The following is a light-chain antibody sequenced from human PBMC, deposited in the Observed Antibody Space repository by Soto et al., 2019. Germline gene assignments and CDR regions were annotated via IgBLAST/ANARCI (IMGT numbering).Light chain of an antibody. CDR3: QQDNSLWT. CDR2: KAS. J-gene: IGKJ1*01. V-gene: IGKV1-5*03. Sequence: DLQRTQSPSTPSASVGDRVTITCRASQSISSWLAWYQQKPCKAPKLLIYKASSLESGVPSRFSGSGSGTELTLTISSLQPDDFATYYCQQDNSLWTFGQGTKV. CDR1: QSISSW.